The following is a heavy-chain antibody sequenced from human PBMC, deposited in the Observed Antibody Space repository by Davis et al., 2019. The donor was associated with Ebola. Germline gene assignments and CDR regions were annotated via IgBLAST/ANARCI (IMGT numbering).Heavy chain of an antibody. J-gene: IGHJ4*02. Sequence: GESLKISCAVSGLTVSTNYIGWFRQAPGKGLEWVSALRGSGGLSYYADSVKGRFTISRDNSKNTLYLQMDSLRAEDTAVYYCAREVTSGNFWGYFDLWGQGTPVTVSS. CDR1: GLTVSTNY. D-gene: IGHD3-3*01. CDR3: AREVTSGNFWGYFDL. V-gene: IGHV3-53*01. CDR2: LRGSGGLS.